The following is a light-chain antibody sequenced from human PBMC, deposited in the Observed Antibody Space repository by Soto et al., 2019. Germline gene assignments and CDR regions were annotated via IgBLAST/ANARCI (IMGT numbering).Light chain of an antibody. V-gene: IGKV3-20*01. CDR2: DAS. Sequence: EIVLTQSPGTLSLSPGERATLSCRASQSVSSSYLAWYQQKPGQAPRLLIYDASSRATGIPDRFSGSGSGTDFTLTISRPEPEDFAVYYCQQYDSSLYTFGQGTKQEIK. CDR1: QSVSSSY. J-gene: IGKJ2*01. CDR3: QQYDSSLYT.